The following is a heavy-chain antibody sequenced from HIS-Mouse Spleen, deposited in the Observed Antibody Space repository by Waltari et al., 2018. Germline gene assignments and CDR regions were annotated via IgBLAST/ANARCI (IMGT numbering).Heavy chain of an antibody. D-gene: IGHD5-18*01. J-gene: IGHJ4*02. CDR2: ISYDGSNK. CDR1: GSTFSSHA. V-gene: IGHV3-30-3*01. CDR3: ARGFVDTAMVDY. Sequence: QVQLVESGGGVVQPGRSLRLSCAASGSTFSSHAMHWVRQAPGKGLEWVAVISYDGSNKYYADSVKGRFTISRDNSKNTLYLQMNSLRAEDTAVYYCARGFVDTAMVDYWGQGTLVTVSS.